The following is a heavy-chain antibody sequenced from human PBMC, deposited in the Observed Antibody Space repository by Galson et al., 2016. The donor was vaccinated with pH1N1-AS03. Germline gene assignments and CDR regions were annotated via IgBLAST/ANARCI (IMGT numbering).Heavy chain of an antibody. CDR1: GYTFTHFG. Sequence: SVKVSCKASGYTFTHFGISWVRQAPGQGLECLGWISTYTGETNYAQKFQGRVTMTTDTSTNTVYMELRTLTSDDTALYYCARGTISGVALQRRFDAWGQGTLVTVSS. J-gene: IGHJ5*02. D-gene: IGHD3-3*01. CDR3: ARGTISGVALQRRFDA. V-gene: IGHV1-18*04. CDR2: ISTYTGET.